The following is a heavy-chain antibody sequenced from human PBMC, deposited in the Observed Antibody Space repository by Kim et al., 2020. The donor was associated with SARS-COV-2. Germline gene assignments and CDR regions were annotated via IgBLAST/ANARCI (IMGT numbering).Heavy chain of an antibody. CDR1: GFTFTGYA. CDR2: IDGSDGTT. Sequence: GGSLRLSCTTSGFTFTGYAMSWVRQAPGKGLEWVSSIDGSDGTTYYVDSVKGRFTISRDNSKNTLYLQMNSLGADDTAVYYCMKGGWGWIWDHWGQGTRVTVSS. D-gene: IGHD2-2*03. V-gene: IGHV3-23*01. J-gene: IGHJ4*02. CDR3: MKGGWGWIWDH.